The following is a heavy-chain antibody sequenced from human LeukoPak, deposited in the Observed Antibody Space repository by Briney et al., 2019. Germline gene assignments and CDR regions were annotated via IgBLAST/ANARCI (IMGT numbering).Heavy chain of an antibody. J-gene: IGHJ4*02. CDR1: GYTFTGYY. CDR3: ARVGTTVTPIYYFDY. CDR2: INPNSGGT. V-gene: IGHV1-2*04. Sequence: ASVKVSCKASGYTFTGYYMHWVRQAPGQGLEWMGWINPNSGGTNYAQKFQGWVTMTRDTSISTAYMELSRLRSDDTAVYYCARVGTTVTPIYYFDYRGQGTLVTASS. D-gene: IGHD4-17*01.